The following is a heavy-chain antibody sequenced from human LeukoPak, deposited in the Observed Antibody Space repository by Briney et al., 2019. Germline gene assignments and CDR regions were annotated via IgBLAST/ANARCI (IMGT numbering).Heavy chain of an antibody. CDR2: ISAYNGNT. CDR3: ARMKVRWRFGPHYYGMDV. CDR1: GYTFTSYG. V-gene: IGHV1-18*01. D-gene: IGHD3/OR15-3a*01. Sequence: ASVKVSCKASGYTFTSYGISWVRQAPGQGLEWMGWISAYNGNTNYAQKLQGRVTMTTDTSTSTAYMELRSLRSDDTAVYYCARMKVRWRFGPHYYGMDVWGQGTTVTVSS. J-gene: IGHJ6*02.